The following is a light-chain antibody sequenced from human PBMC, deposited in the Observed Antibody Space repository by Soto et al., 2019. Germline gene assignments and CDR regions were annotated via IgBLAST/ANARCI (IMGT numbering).Light chain of an antibody. CDR1: QSVRSDH. V-gene: IGKV3-20*01. CDR2: GAS. J-gene: IGKJ1*01. Sequence: EIVMTQSPATLSVSPGERATLSCRASQSVRSDHLAWYQQKSGQAPRLLIYGASNRATGIPDRFSGSGSGTDFTLTISRLEPEDFAVYHCQQYGRSWWTFGQGTKVDIK. CDR3: QQYGRSWWT.